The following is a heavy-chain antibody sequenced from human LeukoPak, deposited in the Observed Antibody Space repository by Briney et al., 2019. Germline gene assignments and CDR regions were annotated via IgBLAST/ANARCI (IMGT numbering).Heavy chain of an antibody. CDR3: ARGLSGYASSLGY. CDR2: INSDGSST. J-gene: IGHJ4*02. CDR1: GFTFSSHW. D-gene: IGHD6-6*01. V-gene: IGHV3-74*01. Sequence: GGSLRLSCAASGFTFSSHWMHWVRQAPGKGLVWVSRINSDGSSTSYADSVRGRFSTSRDNAKNTLYLQMNSLRAEDTAVYYCARGLSGYASSLGYWGQGTLVTVSS.